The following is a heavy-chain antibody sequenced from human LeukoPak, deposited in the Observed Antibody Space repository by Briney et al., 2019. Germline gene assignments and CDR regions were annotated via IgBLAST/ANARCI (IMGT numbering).Heavy chain of an antibody. CDR3: AREWESSSL. J-gene: IGHJ4*02. V-gene: IGHV3-30-3*01. Sequence: GGSLRLSCAASGFTFSSYAMHWVRQAPGKGLEWVAVISYDGSNKYYADSVKGRFTISRDNSKNTLYLQMNSLRAEDTAVYYCAREWESSSLWGQGTLVTVSS. CDR1: GFTFSSYA. CDR2: ISYDGSNK. D-gene: IGHD6-6*01.